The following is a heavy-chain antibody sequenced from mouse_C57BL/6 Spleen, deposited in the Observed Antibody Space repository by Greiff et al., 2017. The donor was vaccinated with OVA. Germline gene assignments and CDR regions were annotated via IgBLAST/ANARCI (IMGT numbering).Heavy chain of an antibody. CDR2: IYPGSGST. V-gene: IGHV1-55*01. CDR1: GYTFTSYW. D-gene: IGHD2-4*01. CDR3: ARVDDYDGAWFAY. J-gene: IGHJ3*01. Sequence: VQLQQPGAELVKPGASVKLSCKASGYTFTSYWITWVKQRPGQGLEWIGDIYPGSGSTDYNEKFKSKATLTVDTSSSPAYMQLSSLTSEDSAVYYSARVDDYDGAWFAYWGQGTLVTVSA.